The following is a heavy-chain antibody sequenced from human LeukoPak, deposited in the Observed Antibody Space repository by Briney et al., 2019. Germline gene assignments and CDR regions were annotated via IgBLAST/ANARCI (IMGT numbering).Heavy chain of an antibody. CDR1: GDSVSSNSAA. J-gene: IGHJ5*02. V-gene: IGHV6-1*01. CDR3: ARVTVTTFGGWFDP. D-gene: IGHD3-16*01. CDR2: TYYRSKWYN. Sequence: SQTLSLTCAISGDSVSSNSAAWNWIRQSPSRGLEWLGRTYYRSKWYNDYGVSVKSRITINPDTSKNQFSLQLNSVTPEDTAVYYCARVTVTTFGGWFDPWGQGTLVTVSS.